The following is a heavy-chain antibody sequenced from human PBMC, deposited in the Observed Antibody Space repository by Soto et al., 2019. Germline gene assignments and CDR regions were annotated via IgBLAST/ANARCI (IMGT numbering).Heavy chain of an antibody. CDR2: IVVGSGNT. J-gene: IGHJ6*02. V-gene: IGHV1-58*02. CDR1: GFTFTSSA. CDR3: AAYPEYYGSGSYYNVSYYYGMDV. D-gene: IGHD3-10*01. Sequence: SVKVSCKASGFTFTSSAMHWVRQARGQRLEWIGWIVVGSGNTNYAQKFQERVTITRDMSTSTAYMELSSLRSEDTAVYYCAAYPEYYGSGSYYNVSYYYGMDVWGQGTTVTVSS.